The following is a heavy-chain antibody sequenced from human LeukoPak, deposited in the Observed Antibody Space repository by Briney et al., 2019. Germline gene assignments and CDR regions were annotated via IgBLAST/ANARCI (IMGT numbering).Heavy chain of an antibody. CDR2: ISDVGDTQ. V-gene: IGHV3-48*03. J-gene: IGHJ3*02. CDR3: ARDRSKVTAYDDALDI. Sequence: GGSLRLSCVASEFTFSSFELNWVRQAPGNGLEWISYISDVGDTQHYADSVKGRFTISRDNARNSLFLQMNSLTAEDTGVYYCARDRSKVTAYDDALDIWGQGTMVIVSS. CDR1: EFTFSSFE. D-gene: IGHD2-21*02.